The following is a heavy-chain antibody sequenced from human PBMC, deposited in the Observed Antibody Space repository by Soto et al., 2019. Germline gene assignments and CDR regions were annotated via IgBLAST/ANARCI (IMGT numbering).Heavy chain of an antibody. V-gene: IGHV3-7*05. Sequence: GGSLRLSCAASGFPFASYYMSWVRQAPERGLEWVASISHDGGETSYVDSVKGRFTISRDNAKNSLYLQMNSLGAEDTALYYCARSSRNSDCWGQGTLVTVSS. CDR2: ISHDGGET. CDR3: ARSSRNSDC. D-gene: IGHD6-13*01. J-gene: IGHJ4*02. CDR1: GFPFASYY.